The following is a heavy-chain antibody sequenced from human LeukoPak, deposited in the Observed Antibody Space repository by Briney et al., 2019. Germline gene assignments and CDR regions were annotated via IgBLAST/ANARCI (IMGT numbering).Heavy chain of an antibody. CDR2: FDPEDGET. V-gene: IGHV1-24*01. Sequence: GASMKVSCKVSGYTLTELSMHWVRQAPGKGLEWMGGFDPEDGETIYAQKFQGRVTMTEDTSTDTAYMELSSLRSEDTAVYYCATTSYSYYYYGMDVWGQGTTVTVSS. D-gene: IGHD1-26*01. CDR1: GYTLTELS. J-gene: IGHJ6*02. CDR3: ATTSYSYYYYGMDV.